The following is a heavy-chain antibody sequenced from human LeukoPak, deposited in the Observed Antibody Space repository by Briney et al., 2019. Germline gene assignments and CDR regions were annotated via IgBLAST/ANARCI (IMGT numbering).Heavy chain of an antibody. CDR3: AKDRVHRIGTLAYYFDY. CDR2: IYYSGST. CDR1: GGSISSNTYY. J-gene: IGHJ4*02. V-gene: IGHV4-39*07. D-gene: IGHD1-1*01. Sequence: SETLSLTCTVSGGSISSNTYYWGWIRQPPGKGLEWIGSIYYSGSTFDNPSLKSRVTISVDTSNNQFSLKLSSVTAADTAVYYCAKDRVHRIGTLAYYFDYWGQGTLVTVSS.